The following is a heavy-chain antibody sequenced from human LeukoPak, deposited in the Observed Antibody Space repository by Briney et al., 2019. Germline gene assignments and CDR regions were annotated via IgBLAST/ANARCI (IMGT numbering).Heavy chain of an antibody. J-gene: IGHJ4*02. V-gene: IGHV4-59*01. CDR2: IYYSGGT. CDR1: GGSISSYY. D-gene: IGHD5-18*01. Sequence: SETLSLTCTVSGGSISSYYWSWIRQPPGKGLEWIGRIYYSGGTTYNPSLKSRVTISVDTSKNQFSLRLTSVTAADTAVYYCARGGSSGYTYAWGRGILVTVSS. CDR3: ARGGSSGYTYA.